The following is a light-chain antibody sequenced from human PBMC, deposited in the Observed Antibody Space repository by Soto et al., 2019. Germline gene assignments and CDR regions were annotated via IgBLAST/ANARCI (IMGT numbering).Light chain of an antibody. CDR2: AAS. CDR3: QQSYSTPRT. CDR1: QPITKY. Sequence: DIQMTQSPSSLSASVGDRVTITRRASQPITKYLNWYQQKPGKAPELLIYAASSLQSGVPSRFSGTESGTDFTLTISSLQPEDFATYYCQQSYSTPRTFGQGTKVDIK. J-gene: IGKJ1*01. V-gene: IGKV1-39*01.